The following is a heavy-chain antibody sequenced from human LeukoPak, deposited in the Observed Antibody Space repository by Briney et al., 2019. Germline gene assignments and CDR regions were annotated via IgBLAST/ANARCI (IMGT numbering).Heavy chain of an antibody. Sequence: SGGSLRLSCAASGFTVSSNYMSWVRQAPGKGLEWVSGINWNGGSTGYADSVKGRFTISRDNAKNSLYLQMNSLRAEDTALYYCARVGISGSLQTEGAFDIWGQGTMVTVSS. D-gene: IGHD1-26*01. V-gene: IGHV3-20*04. CDR2: INWNGGST. CDR1: GFTVSSNY. J-gene: IGHJ3*02. CDR3: ARVGISGSLQTEGAFDI.